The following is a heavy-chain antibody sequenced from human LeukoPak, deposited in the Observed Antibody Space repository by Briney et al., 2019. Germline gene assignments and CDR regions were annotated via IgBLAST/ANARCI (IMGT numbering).Heavy chain of an antibody. CDR2: ISYDGSNK. CDR1: GFTFSSYG. Sequence: GGSLRLSCAASGFTFSSYGMHWVRQAPGKGLEWVAVISYDGSNKYYADSVKGRFTISRDNAKNSLYVQMNSLRAEDTAVYYCARADGDFVGDWGQGTLVTVSS. V-gene: IGHV3-30*03. D-gene: IGHD4-17*01. CDR3: ARADGDFVGD. J-gene: IGHJ4*02.